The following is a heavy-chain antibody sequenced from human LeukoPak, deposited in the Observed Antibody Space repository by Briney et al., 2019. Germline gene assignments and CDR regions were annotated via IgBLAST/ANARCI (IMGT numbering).Heavy chain of an antibody. CDR2: IIPIFGTA. CDR3: ARGPGYCSGGSCYGRFDP. V-gene: IGHV1-69*13. J-gene: IGHJ5*02. D-gene: IGHD2-15*01. CDR1: GGTFSSYA. Sequence: SVKVSCKASGGTFSSYAIGWVRQAPGQGLEWMGGIIPIFGTANYAQKFQGRVTITADESTSTAYMELSSLRSEDTAVYYCARGPGYCSGGSCYGRFDPWGQGTLVTVSS.